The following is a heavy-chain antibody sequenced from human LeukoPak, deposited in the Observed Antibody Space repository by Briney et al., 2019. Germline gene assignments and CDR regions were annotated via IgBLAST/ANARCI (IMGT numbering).Heavy chain of an antibody. CDR3: ASGQYYDLWSGYYVD. CDR2: INHSGSN. Sequence: SDTQSLTCAVYGGSFSGHYWSGIRQPPGKGLEWIGEINHSGSNNYNPSLESRVTISVDTSKNHSSLKLSSVTAADTAVYYCASGQYYDLWSGYYVDWGQGTLVTVSA. D-gene: IGHD3-3*01. J-gene: IGHJ4*02. CDR1: GGSFSGHY. V-gene: IGHV4-34*01.